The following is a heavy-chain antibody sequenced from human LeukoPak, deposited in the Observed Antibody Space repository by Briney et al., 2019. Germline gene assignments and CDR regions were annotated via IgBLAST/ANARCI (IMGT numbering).Heavy chain of an antibody. V-gene: IGHV5-51*01. D-gene: IGHD1-26*01. CDR2: IYPGDSDT. CDR1: GYSFSSYW. J-gene: IGHJ6*02. Sequence: GESLKISCKASGYSFSSYWIGWVRQMPGKGLEWMGIIYPGDSDTRYSPSFQGQVTVSADKSISTAYLQWSSLKASDTAMYYCARLRGGSYFSYYYGMDVWGQGTTVTVSS. CDR3: ARLRGGSYFSYYYGMDV.